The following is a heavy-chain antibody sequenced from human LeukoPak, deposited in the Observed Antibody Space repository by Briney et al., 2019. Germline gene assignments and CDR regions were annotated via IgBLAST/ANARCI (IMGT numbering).Heavy chain of an antibody. D-gene: IGHD3-3*01. V-gene: IGHV1-2*02. CDR1: GYTFNAYY. CDR2: ISPKNGGT. CDR3: ARGSPASGRFPFEH. J-gene: IGHJ4*02. Sequence: GASVKVCCKTSGYTFNAYYIHWVRQAPGQGLEWMGWISPKNGGTKYAEKFQGRITITKDTSISSAYMEMTRLTSDDTAVYYCARGSPASGRFPFEHWGQGTLVTVSS.